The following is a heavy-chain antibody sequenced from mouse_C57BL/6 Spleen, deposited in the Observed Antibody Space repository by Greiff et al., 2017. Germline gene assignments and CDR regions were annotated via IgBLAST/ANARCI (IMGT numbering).Heavy chain of an antibody. Sequence: QVQLKESGAELARPGASVKLSCKASGYTFTSYGISWVKQRTGQGLEWIGEIYPRSGNTYYNEKFKGKATLTADKSSSTAYMELRSLTSEDSAVYFCARSGLGYWDYWGQGTTLTVSS. CDR3: ARSGLGYWDY. V-gene: IGHV1-81*01. J-gene: IGHJ2*01. D-gene: IGHD2-3*01. CDR2: IYPRSGNT. CDR1: GYTFTSYG.